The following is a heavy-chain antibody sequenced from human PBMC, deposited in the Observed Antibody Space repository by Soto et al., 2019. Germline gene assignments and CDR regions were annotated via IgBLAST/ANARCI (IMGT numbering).Heavy chain of an antibody. CDR2: ISYDGSNK. CDR3: ARDKRDLRFLEWSYYFDF. CDR1: GFTFSSYA. Sequence: QVQLVESGGGVVQPGRSLRLSCAASGFTFSSYAMHWVRQAPGKGLEWVAVISYDGSNKYYADSVKGRFTISRDNSKNTLYLQMNSLTSEDTALYYCARDKRDLRFLEWSYYFDFWGQGTLVTVSS. J-gene: IGHJ4*02. D-gene: IGHD3-3*01. V-gene: IGHV3-30-3*01.